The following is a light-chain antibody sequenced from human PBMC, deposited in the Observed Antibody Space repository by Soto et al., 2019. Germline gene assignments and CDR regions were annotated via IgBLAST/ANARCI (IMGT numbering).Light chain of an antibody. Sequence: EIVLTQSPGTLSLSPGERATLSCRASQSVSSSYLAWYQQKPGQAPRLLIYGASSRATGIPDRFSGSGSGTDFTLTISRLEPEDFAVYYRQQYGSSPWTFGQGTEVEIK. CDR2: GAS. J-gene: IGKJ1*01. CDR1: QSVSSSY. V-gene: IGKV3-20*01. CDR3: QQYGSSPWT.